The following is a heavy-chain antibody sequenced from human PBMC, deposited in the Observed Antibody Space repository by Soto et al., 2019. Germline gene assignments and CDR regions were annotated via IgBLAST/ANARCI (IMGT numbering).Heavy chain of an antibody. CDR1: GFAFGFYE. J-gene: IGHJ6*02. CDR3: ARDGYGDPYFYYGLDV. Sequence: EVQLLESGGGLVQPGGSPRLSCAASGFAFGFYEMTWVRQAPGKGLEWVSYIKTSGETKYYADSVKGRFTISRDNARNSLYLQMNSLRAEDTAVYYCARDGYGDPYFYYGLDVWGQGTTVTVSS. CDR2: IKTSGETK. V-gene: IGHV3-48*03. D-gene: IGHD4-17*01.